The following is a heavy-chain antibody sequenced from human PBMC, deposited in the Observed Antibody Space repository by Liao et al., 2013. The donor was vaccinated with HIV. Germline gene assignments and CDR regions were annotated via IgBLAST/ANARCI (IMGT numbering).Heavy chain of an antibody. J-gene: IGHJ4*02. CDR1: GGSISSYY. V-gene: IGHV4-59*01. CDR2: IYYTGST. D-gene: IGHD6-13*01. Sequence: QVQLQESGPGLVKPSETLSLTCTVSGGSISSYYWSWIRQPPGKGLEWIGFIYYTGSTNYNPSLKSRVTISVDTSKNQFSLKLSSVTAADTAVYYCARGLSSWAFDYWGQGTLVTVSS. CDR3: ARGLSSWAFDY.